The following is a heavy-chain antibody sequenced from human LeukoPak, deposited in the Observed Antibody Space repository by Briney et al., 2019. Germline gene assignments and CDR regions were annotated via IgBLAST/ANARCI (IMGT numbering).Heavy chain of an antibody. CDR1: GGSIKSSTYY. D-gene: IGHD3-10*01. V-gene: IGHV4-39*01. CDR3: ARHRKGDTMVRGVQYYFDY. CDR2: IYYSGTT. J-gene: IGHJ4*02. Sequence: PSETLSLTCSVSGGSIKSSTYYWAFVRQPPGKGLEWIATIYYSGTTYYNPSLKSRVTISVDTSKNQFSLKLSSVTAADTAVYYCARHRKGDTMVRGVQYYFDYWGQGTLVTVSS.